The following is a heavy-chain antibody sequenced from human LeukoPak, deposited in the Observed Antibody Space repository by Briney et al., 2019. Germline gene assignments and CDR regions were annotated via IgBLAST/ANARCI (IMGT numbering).Heavy chain of an antibody. V-gene: IGHV3-48*01. Sequence: GGSLRLSCAASGFTFSSYSMNWVRQAPGKGLEWVSYISSSSSTIYYADSVKGRFTISRDNSKNTLYLQMNSLRAEDTAVYYCAKYPPTGYSSSWYYYYGMDVWGQGTTVTVSS. J-gene: IGHJ6*02. CDR1: GFTFSSYS. D-gene: IGHD6-13*01. CDR2: ISSSSSTI. CDR3: AKYPPTGYSSSWYYYYGMDV.